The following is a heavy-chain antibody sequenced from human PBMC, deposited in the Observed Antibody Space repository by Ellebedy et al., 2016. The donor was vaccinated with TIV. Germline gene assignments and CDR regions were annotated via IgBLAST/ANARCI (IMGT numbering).Heavy chain of an antibody. J-gene: IGHJ4*02. V-gene: IGHV3-7*04. CDR1: GFTFSSYW. CDR2: IKQDGSEK. CDR3: ARGPSTSAYLDS. Sequence: GESLKIPCAAPGFTFSSYWMSWVRQAPGKGLEWVANIKQDGSEKYYVDSVKGRFTISRDNDKNSLYLQMNSMRAEDTAVYYCARGPSTSAYLDSWGQGALVIVSS.